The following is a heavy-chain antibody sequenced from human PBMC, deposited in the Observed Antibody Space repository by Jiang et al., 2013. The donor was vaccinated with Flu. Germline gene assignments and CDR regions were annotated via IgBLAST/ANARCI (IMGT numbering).Heavy chain of an antibody. D-gene: IGHD3-9*01. J-gene: IGHJ4*02. CDR2: IRYDGSNK. Sequence: AASGFTFSSYGMHWVRQAPGKGLEWVAFIRYDGSNKYYADSVKGRFTISRDNSKNTLYLQMNSLRAEDTAVYYCAKERVREDYDILTGYFSLSYWGQGTLVTVSS. CDR3: AKERVREDYDILTGYFSLSY. V-gene: IGHV3-30*02. CDR1: GFTFSSYG.